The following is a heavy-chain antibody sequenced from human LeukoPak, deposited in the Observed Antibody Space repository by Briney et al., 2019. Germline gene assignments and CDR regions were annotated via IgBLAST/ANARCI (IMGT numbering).Heavy chain of an antibody. CDR2: IYTSGST. D-gene: IGHD1-26*01. J-gene: IGHJ4*02. V-gene: IGHV4-4*07. CDR3: ARGVPNRYSGSYYDY. CDR1: GGSISSYY. Sequence: SETQSLTCTVSGGSISSYYWSWIRQPAGKGLEWIGRIYTSGSTNYNPSLKSRVTMSVDTSKNQFSLKLSSVTAADTAVYYCARGVPNRYSGSYYDYWGQGTLVTVSS.